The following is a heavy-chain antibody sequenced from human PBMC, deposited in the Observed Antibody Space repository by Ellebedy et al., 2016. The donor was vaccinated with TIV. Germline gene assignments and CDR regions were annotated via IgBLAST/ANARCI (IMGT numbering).Heavy chain of an antibody. V-gene: IGHV3-23*01. CDR3: AKGSEYYDSSGYSTDFGY. CDR2: ISGSGGST. J-gene: IGHJ4*02. Sequence: PGGSLRLSCAASGFTFSSYAMSWVRQAQGKGLEWVSAISGSGGSTYYADSVKGRFTISRDNSKNTLYLQMNSLRAEDTAVYYCAKGSEYYDSSGYSTDFGYWGQGTLVTVSS. CDR1: GFTFSSYA. D-gene: IGHD3-22*01.